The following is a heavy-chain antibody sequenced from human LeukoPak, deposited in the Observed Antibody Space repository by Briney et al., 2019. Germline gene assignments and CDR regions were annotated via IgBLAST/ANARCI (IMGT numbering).Heavy chain of an antibody. J-gene: IGHJ4*02. CDR3: ASVYCRSTSCWFDY. Sequence: PSETLSLTCTVSGGSISSYYWSWIRQPPGKGLEWIGYIYYSGSTNYNPSLKSRVTISVDTSKNQFSLKLSSVTAADTAVYYCASVYCRSTSCWFDYWGQGTLVTVSS. V-gene: IGHV4-59*01. D-gene: IGHD2-2*01. CDR2: IYYSGST. CDR1: GGSISSYY.